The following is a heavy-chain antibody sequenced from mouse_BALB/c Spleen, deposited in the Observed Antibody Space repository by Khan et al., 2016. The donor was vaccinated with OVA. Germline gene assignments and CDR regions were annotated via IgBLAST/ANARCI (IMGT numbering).Heavy chain of an antibody. V-gene: IGHV1-9*01. CDR2: IFPGSVST. CDR1: GYTFSSYW. D-gene: IGHD2-2*01. CDR3: ARGGYGGFAY. Sequence: VQLQESGGDLMKPGASVKISCKATGYTFSSYWIEWVKQRPGHGLEWIGQIFPGSVSTTYNEKFKGKDTFTADTSSNTAYMQLSSLTSEDSAVYYCARGGYGGFAYWGQGTLVTVSA. J-gene: IGHJ3*01.